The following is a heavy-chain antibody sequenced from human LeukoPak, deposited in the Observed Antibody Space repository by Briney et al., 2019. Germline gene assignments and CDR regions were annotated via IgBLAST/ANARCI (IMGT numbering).Heavy chain of an antibody. V-gene: IGHV3-30-3*01. CDR2: ISYDGSNN. D-gene: IGHD5-18*01. CDR1: GFTFSNYA. Sequence: GGSLRLSCAASGFTFSNYAMHWVRQAPGKGLEWVAVISYDGSNNYYADSVKGRFTISRDNSENTLYLHMNRLRAEDTVLYYCARDLHGYSYGYFDYWGQGTLVTVSS. CDR3: ARDLHGYSYGYFDY. J-gene: IGHJ4*02.